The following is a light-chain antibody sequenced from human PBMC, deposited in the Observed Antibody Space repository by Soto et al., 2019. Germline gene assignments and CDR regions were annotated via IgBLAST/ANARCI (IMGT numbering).Light chain of an antibody. CDR2: EVT. V-gene: IGLV2-14*01. J-gene: IGLJ2*01. Sequence: QSALSQPASVSGSPGQSITISCPGTSSDVGGYKHVAWYQQYPGKAPKLIIFEVTDRPSGVSNRFSGSKSGNTASLSISGLQAEDEADYYCSSYKSGATLVFGGGTKLTVL. CDR3: SSYKSGATLV. CDR1: SSDVGGYKH.